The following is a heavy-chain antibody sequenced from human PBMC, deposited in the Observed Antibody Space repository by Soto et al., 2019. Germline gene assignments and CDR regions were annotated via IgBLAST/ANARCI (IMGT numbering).Heavy chain of an antibody. J-gene: IGHJ4*02. CDR1: GGSISSGGDY. CDR2: IYYSGST. Sequence: PXESLSLTCTVSGGSISSGGDYWSWIRQHPGKGLEWIGYIYYSGSTYYNPSLKSRVTISVDTSKNQFSLKLSSVTAADTAVYYCAREGSYGYYFDYWGQGTLVTVSS. D-gene: IGHD5-18*01. V-gene: IGHV4-31*03. CDR3: AREGSYGYYFDY.